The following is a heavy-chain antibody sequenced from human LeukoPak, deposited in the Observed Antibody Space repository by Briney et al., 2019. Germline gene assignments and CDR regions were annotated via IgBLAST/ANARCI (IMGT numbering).Heavy chain of an antibody. V-gene: IGHV4-59*08. D-gene: IGHD3-10*01. CDR2: IYYSGSI. CDR3: ARHGGLVRGFSDAFDI. J-gene: IGHJ3*02. Sequence: SETLSLTCTVSGGSASSYYWSWIRQPPGKGLEWIGYIYYSGSINHNPSLKSRVTISLDTSKNQFSLKLSSVTAADTAVYYCARHGGLVRGFSDAFDIWGQGTTVTVSS. CDR1: GGSASSYY.